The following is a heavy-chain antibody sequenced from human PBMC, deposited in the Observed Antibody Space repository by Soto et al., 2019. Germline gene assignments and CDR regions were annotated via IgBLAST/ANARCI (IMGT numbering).Heavy chain of an antibody. J-gene: IGHJ6*02. CDR3: ARDRDGMGV. Sequence: SETLSLTCAVSGGSISSGGYSWSWIRQPPGKGLEWIGYIYHSGSTYYNPSLKSRVTISVDRSKNQFSLKLSSVTAADTAVYYCARDRDGMGVWGQGTTVTVSS. CDR2: IYHSGST. V-gene: IGHV4-30-2*01. CDR1: GGSISSGGYS.